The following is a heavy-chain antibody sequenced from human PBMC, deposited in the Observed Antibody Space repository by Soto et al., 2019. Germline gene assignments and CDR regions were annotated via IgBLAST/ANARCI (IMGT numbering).Heavy chain of an antibody. D-gene: IGHD3-10*01. J-gene: IGHJ4*02. Sequence: SETLSLTCAVYGGSFSGYYWSWIRQPPGKGLEWIGEINHSGSTNYNPSLKSRVTISVDTSKNQFSLKLSSVTAADTAVYYCARRGLGAFDYWGQGTLVTVSS. CDR2: INHSGST. CDR1: GGSFSGYY. CDR3: ARRGLGAFDY. V-gene: IGHV4-34*01.